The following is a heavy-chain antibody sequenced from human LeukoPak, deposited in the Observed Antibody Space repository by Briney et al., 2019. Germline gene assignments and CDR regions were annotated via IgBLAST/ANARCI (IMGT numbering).Heavy chain of an antibody. D-gene: IGHD6-19*01. CDR3: ARGGPASSGWYKVFDY. Sequence: GASVKVSCKASGYTFTGYYMHWVRQAPGQGLEWMGWINPNSGGTNYAQKFQGRVTMTRDTSISTAYMELSRLRSDDTAVYYCARGGPASSGWYKVFDYWGQGTLVTVSS. J-gene: IGHJ4*02. V-gene: IGHV1-2*02. CDR2: INPNSGGT. CDR1: GYTFTGYY.